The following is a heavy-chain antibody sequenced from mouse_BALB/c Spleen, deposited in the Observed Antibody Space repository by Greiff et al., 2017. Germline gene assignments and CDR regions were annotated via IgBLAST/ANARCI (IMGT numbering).Heavy chain of an antibody. V-gene: IGHV5-12-1*01. J-gene: IGHJ2*01. CDR1: GFAFSSYD. CDR3: ARRSYYRYFDY. D-gene: IGHD2-14*01. CDR2: ISSGGGSN. Sequence: EVKLVESGGGLVKPGGSLKLSCAASGFAFSSYDMSWVRQTPEKRLEWVAYISSGGGSNYYPDTVKGRFTISRDNAKNTLYLQMSSLKSEDTAMYYCARRSYYRYFDYWGQGTTLTVSS.